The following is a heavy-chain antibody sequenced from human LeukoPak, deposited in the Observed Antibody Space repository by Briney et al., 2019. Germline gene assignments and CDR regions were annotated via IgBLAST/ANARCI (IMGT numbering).Heavy chain of an antibody. CDR2: IYPADSDT. CDR3: ASPYYTTNPRSAYYFYGMDV. Sequence: GESLKISCKASGYSFTNYWIGWVRQMPGKGLEWMGIIYPADSDTRYSPSFQGQVTISADKSISTAYLQWSGLKASDTAMYYCASPYYTTNPRSAYYFYGMDVWGQGTTVTVSS. CDR1: GYSFTNYW. D-gene: IGHD3-3*01. V-gene: IGHV5-51*01. J-gene: IGHJ6*02.